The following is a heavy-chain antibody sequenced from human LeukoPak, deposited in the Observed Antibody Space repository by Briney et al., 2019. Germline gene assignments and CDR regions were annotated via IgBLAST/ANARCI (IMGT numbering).Heavy chain of an antibody. CDR3: ARDRLGKYDSSGYYRSYYYYGMDV. CDR2: IYYSGST. J-gene: IGHJ6*02. D-gene: IGHD3-22*01. V-gene: IGHV4-61*01. Sequence: SETLSLTGTVSGGSVSSGSYYWSWIRQPPGKGLEWIGYIYYSGSTNYNPSLKSRVTISVDTSKNQFSLKLSSVTAADTAVYYCARDRLGKYDSSGYYRSYYYYGMDVWGQGTTVTVSS. CDR1: GGSVSSGSYY.